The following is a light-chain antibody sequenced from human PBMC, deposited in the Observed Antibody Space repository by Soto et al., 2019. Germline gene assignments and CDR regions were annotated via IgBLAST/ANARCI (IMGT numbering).Light chain of an antibody. V-gene: IGKV3-15*01. CDR2: GAS. CDR3: QQYYNWPPWP. CDR1: QSVRSN. Sequence: EIVMTQSPATLSVSPGERATLSCRASQSVRSNLAWYQQKPGQAPRLLIYGASTRATGIPARFSGSGSGTEFTLTISSLQSEVFAIYYCQQYYNWPPWPFGQGTKLDIK. J-gene: IGKJ1*01.